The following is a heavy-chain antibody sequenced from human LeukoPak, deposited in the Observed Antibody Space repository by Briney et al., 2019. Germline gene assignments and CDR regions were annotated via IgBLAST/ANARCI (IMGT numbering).Heavy chain of an antibody. CDR1: GFTFSSYA. V-gene: IGHV3-23*01. CDR2: ISGSGGST. J-gene: IGHJ6*03. D-gene: IGHD1-26*01. CDR3: AKDRKVGATAPRYYYMDV. Sequence: GGSLRLSCAASGFTFSSYAMSWVRQAPGKGLESVSAISGSGGSTYYADSVKGRFTISRDNSKNTLYLQMNSLRAEDTAVYYCAKDRKVGATAPRYYYMDVWGKGTTVTVSS.